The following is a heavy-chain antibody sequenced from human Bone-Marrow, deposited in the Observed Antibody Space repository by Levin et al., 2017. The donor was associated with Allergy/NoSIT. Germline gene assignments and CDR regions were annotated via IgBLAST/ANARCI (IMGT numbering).Heavy chain of an antibody. J-gene: IGHJ4*02. CDR2: INPSGGST. Sequence: ASVKVSCKASGYTFTSYYMHWVRQAPGQGLEWMGIINPSGGSTSYAQKFQGRVTMTRDTSTSTVYMELSSLRSEDTAVYYCAREVRLGYCSGGSCYEEGYWGQGTLVTVSS. V-gene: IGHV1-46*01. CDR3: AREVRLGYCSGGSCYEEGY. CDR1: GYTFTSYY. D-gene: IGHD2-15*01.